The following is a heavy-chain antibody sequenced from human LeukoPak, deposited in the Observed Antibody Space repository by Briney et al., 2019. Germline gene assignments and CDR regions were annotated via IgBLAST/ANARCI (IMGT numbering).Heavy chain of an antibody. CDR2: MNPNSGNT. CDR3: ARDSSSWYKGGFDY. CDR1: GNTFSSYD. Sequence: ASVKVSCKASGNTFSSYDINWVRQATGQGLEWMGWMNPNSGNTGYAQKFQGRVTMTRNTSISTAYMELSSLRSEDTAMYYCARDSSSWYKGGFDYWGQGTLVTVSS. J-gene: IGHJ4*02. V-gene: IGHV1-8*01. D-gene: IGHD6-13*01.